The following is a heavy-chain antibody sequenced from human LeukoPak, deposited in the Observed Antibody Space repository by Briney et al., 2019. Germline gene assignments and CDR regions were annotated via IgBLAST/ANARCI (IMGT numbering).Heavy chain of an antibody. V-gene: IGHV4-30-2*01. D-gene: IGHD6-13*01. CDR2: IYHSGST. J-gene: IGHJ4*02. CDR1: GGSISSGGYS. Sequence: SETLSLTCAVSGGSISSGGYSWSWIRQPPGKGLEWIGYIYHSGSTYYNPSLKSRVTISVDRSRNQFSLKLSSVTAADTAVYYCARGYSSSWLDYWGQGTLVTVSS. CDR3: ARGYSSSWLDY.